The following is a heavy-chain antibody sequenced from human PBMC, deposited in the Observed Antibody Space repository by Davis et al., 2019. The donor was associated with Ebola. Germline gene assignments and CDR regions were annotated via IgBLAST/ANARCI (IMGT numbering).Heavy chain of an antibody. Sequence: GSLRLSCSVSGGSMTNSNFYCSWVRQPPGQGLEWIGSISYTGTTYFNSSLGSRVAVSVDTSKKQFSLQLNSVTPEDTAVYYCARSSTFGSGWFDYWGQGTLVTVSS. D-gene: IGHD3-16*01. CDR2: ISYTGTT. J-gene: IGHJ4*02. CDR3: ARSSTFGSGWFDY. V-gene: IGHV4-39*01. CDR1: GGSMTNSNFY.